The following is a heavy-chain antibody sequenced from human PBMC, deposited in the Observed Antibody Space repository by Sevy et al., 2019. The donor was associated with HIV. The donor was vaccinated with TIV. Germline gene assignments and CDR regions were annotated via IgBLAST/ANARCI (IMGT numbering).Heavy chain of an antibody. D-gene: IGHD3-16*02. CDR3: ARALADWGSFHYSF. CDR2: IKQDGTDK. V-gene: IGHV3-7*01. CDR1: GFTFSTYW. Sequence: GGSLRLSCAASGFTFSTYWMTWVRQAPGKGLEWVANIKQDGTDKYYVDSVKGRFTVSRDNAKNSLHLQMDNLRAEDTAVYYCARALADWGSFHYSFWGRGTLVTVSS. J-gene: IGHJ4*02.